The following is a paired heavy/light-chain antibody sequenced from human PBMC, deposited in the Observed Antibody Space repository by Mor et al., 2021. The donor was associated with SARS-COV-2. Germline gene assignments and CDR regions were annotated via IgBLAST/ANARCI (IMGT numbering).Heavy chain of an antibody. CDR2: SRNKADNFIT. J-gene: IGHJ4*02. V-gene: IGHV3-72*01. CDR3: ARIAGGGTYHFDY. Sequence: EVQLVESGGALVQPGGSLRLSCVASGFRFSDHYMDWVRQAPGKALEWVGRSRNKADNFITDYAASVKGRFTISRGDSDNSLYLQMNSLKTEDTAVYYCARIAGGGTYHFDYWGQGTLVTVSS. D-gene: IGHD1-26*01. CDR1: GFRFSDHY.
Light chain of an antibody. CDR3: QQYYYYPLT. J-gene: IGKJ4*01. Sequence: DIQMTQSPSSLSASVGDRVTITCRASQDISKSLAWFQQKPGKAPKSLIYAASNLHSGVPSKFSGSGSGTDFTLTISSLQPEDFATYYCQQYYYYPLTFGGGTKVEI. CDR2: AAS. CDR1: QDISKS. V-gene: IGKV1-16*02.